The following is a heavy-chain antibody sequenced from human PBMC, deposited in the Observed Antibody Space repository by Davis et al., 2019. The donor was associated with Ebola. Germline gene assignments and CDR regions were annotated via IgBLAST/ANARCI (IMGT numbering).Heavy chain of an antibody. J-gene: IGHJ6*04. CDR3: AKSGLSFGVVKYHYGMDV. D-gene: IGHD3-3*01. V-gene: IGHV3-21*04. CDR2: ISSSSSSI. CDR1: GFTFSSYS. Sequence: GGSLRLSCAASGFTFSSYSMNWVRQAPGKGLEWVSSISSSSSSIYYADSVKGRFTISRDNSKKTLYLQMNSLRAEATAVYYCAKSGLSFGVVKYHYGMDVWGKGTTVTVSS.